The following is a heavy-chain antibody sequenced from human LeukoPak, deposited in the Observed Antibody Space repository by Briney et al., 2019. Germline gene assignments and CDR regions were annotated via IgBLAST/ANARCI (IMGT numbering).Heavy chain of an antibody. CDR1: GFIFSSYG. Sequence: GGSLRLSCAASGFIFSSYGMHWVRQAPGKGLEWEAVIWHDGSSEFYADSVRGRFSISRDDSKNTVYLQMNSLRAEDTALYYCAKDDRGGWSGYFDYWGQGTLVTVSS. J-gene: IGHJ4*02. CDR2: IWHDGSSE. V-gene: IGHV3-33*06. D-gene: IGHD3-22*01. CDR3: AKDDRGGWSGYFDY.